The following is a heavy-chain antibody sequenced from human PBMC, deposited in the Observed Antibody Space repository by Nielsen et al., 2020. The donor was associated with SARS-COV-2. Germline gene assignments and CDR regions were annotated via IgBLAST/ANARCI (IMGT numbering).Heavy chain of an antibody. CDR3: AKLSGGNSLSGMDV. V-gene: IGHV3-23*01. Sequence: GESLKISCAASGFTFSSYAMSWVRQAPGKGLEWVSGISGNGGSTYYADSVKGRFTISRDNSKNTLYLQMNSLRAEDTAVYYCAKLSGGNSLSGMDVWGQGTTITVSS. D-gene: IGHD4-23*01. CDR2: ISGNGGST. CDR1: GFTFSSYA. J-gene: IGHJ6*02.